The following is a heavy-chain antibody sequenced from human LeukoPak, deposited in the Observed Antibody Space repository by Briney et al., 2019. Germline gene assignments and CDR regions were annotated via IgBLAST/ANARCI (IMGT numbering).Heavy chain of an antibody. D-gene: IGHD6-13*01. J-gene: IGHJ3*02. CDR2: ISGSDGST. V-gene: IGHV3-23*01. CDR3: AKYRVYSSSWYGDAFDI. Sequence: PGGSLRLSCAASGFTLSSYAMSWVRQAPGKGLEWVSAISGSDGSTYYADSVKGRFTISRDNSKNTLYLQMNSLRAEDTAVYYCAKYRVYSSSWYGDAFDIWGQGTMVTVSS. CDR1: GFTLSSYA.